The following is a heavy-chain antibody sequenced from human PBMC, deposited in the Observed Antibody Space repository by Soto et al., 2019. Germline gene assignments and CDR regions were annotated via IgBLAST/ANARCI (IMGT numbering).Heavy chain of an antibody. V-gene: IGHV3-66*01. CDR2: IYSDGST. CDR3: AIEVYSSGWSGGGDY. J-gene: IGHJ4*02. CDR1: GFSVSNNY. Sequence: EVQLVESGGGLVQPGGSLRLSCVVSGFSVSNNYMSWVRQAAGKGLEWVSVIYSDGSTYYADSVKGRFTISRDNSKNTLYLQMTSLRAEDTAVYYCAIEVYSSGWSGGGDYCGQGTLVTVSS. D-gene: IGHD6-19*01.